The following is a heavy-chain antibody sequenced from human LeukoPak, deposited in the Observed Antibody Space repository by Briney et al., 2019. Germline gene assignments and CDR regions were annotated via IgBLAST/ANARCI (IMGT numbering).Heavy chain of an antibody. J-gene: IGHJ4*02. CDR2: FYYSGST. V-gene: IGHV4-59*05. CDR1: GGSITNSY. D-gene: IGHD6-19*01. Sequence: SETLSLTCTVSGGSITNSYWGWIRQPPGEGLEWIGSFYYSGSTYYNASLKSRVTISVDTSKSQFSLKLSSVTATDTAVYYCTTTTRGWYGVGDYWGQGTLVTVSS. CDR3: TTTTRGWYGVGDY.